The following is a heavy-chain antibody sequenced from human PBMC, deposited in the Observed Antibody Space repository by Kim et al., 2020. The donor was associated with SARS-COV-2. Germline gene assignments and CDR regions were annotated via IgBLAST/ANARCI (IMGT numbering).Heavy chain of an antibody. V-gene: IGHV3-21*01. CDR2: SSYI. J-gene: IGHJ6*03. Sequence: SSYICYADAVKGRFTISRDNAKNSLYLQMNSLRAEDTAVYYCVRSMINMDVWGKGTTVTVSS. CDR3: VRSMINMDV. D-gene: IGHD3-22*01.